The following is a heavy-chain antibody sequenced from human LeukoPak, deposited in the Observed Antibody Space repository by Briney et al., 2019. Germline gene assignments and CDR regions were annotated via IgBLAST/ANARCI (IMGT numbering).Heavy chain of an antibody. J-gene: IGHJ4*02. CDR1: GFTSGHYA. D-gene: IGHD1-26*01. CDR2: ISGSGDRT. CDR3: ARGKRVGVGSPLDY. V-gene: IGHV3-23*01. Sequence: GGSLRLSCAASGFTSGHYAMTWVRQAPGKGLEWVASISGSGDRTYYAGSVMGRFTVSRDNSKNTLSLQMDSLRAEDTAVYYCARGKRVGVGSPLDYWGQGTLVTVSS.